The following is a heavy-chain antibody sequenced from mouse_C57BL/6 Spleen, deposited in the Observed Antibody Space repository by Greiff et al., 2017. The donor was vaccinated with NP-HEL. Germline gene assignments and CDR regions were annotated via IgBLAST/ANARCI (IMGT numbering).Heavy chain of an antibody. CDR1: GYTFTSYW. D-gene: IGHD2-2*01. V-gene: IGHV1-74*01. CDR2: IHPADGDT. J-gene: IGHJ3*01. Sequence: QVQLQQPGAELVKPGASVKVSCKASGYTFTSYWMHWVKQRPGQGLEWIGRIHPADGDTNYTQKFKGKATMTVDKSSSTAYMQLSSLTSEDSAVYYCASYGYDVLAYWGQGTLVTVSA. CDR3: ASYGYDVLAY.